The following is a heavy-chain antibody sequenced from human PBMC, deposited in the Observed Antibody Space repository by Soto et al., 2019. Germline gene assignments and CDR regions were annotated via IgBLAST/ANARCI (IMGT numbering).Heavy chain of an antibody. CDR1: GASINSSY. D-gene: IGHD5-12*01. CDR3: ARGGNRYSNVASGVGGFDY. J-gene: IGHJ4*02. Sequence: SETLSLTCTVSGASINSSYWSWIRQSPGKGLEWIGYVYHTGSTNYNPSLKSRVTISLDTSKSQFSLNLTSLTTADTAVYFCARGGNRYSNVASGVGGFDYWGQGSLVTVSS. V-gene: IGHV4-59*01. CDR2: VYHTGST.